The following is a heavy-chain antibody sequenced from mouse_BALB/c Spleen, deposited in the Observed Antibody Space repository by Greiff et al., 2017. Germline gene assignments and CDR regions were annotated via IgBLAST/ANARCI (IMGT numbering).Heavy chain of an antibody. CDR1: GFNITDTY. CDR2: IDPANGNT. Sequence: VQLKQSGAELVKPGASVKLSCTASGFNITDTYMHWVKQRPEQGLEWIGRIDPANGNTKYDPKFQGKATITADTSSNTAYLQLSSLTSEDTAVYYCAIGRRNWYIDVWGAGTTVTVSS. V-gene: IGHV14-3*02. CDR3: AIGRRNWYIDV. J-gene: IGHJ1*01.